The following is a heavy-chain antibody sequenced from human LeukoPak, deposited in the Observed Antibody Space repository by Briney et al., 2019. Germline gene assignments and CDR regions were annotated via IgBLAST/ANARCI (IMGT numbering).Heavy chain of an antibody. Sequence: PGRSLRLSCAASGFTFSSYGMHWVRQAPGKGLEWVAVISYDGSNKYYADSVKGRFTISRDNSKNTLYLQMNSLRTEDTAVYYCAKIEGSSSYYFDYWGQGTLVTVSS. CDR2: ISYDGSNK. CDR1: GFTFSSYG. D-gene: IGHD6-6*01. J-gene: IGHJ4*02. CDR3: AKIEGSSSYYFDY. V-gene: IGHV3-30*18.